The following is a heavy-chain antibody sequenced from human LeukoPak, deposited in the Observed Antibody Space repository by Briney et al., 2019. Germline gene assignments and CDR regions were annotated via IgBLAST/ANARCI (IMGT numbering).Heavy chain of an antibody. CDR2: IIPIFGTA. Sequence: SVKVSCKASGGTFSSYAISWERQAPGQGLEWMGGIIPIFGTANYAQKFQGRVTITADESTSTAYMELSSLRSEDTAVYYCARVVVPAAILGLDMASWRENYYYYMDVWGKGTTVTVSS. D-gene: IGHD2-2*01. CDR3: ARVVVPAAILGLDMASWRENYYYYMDV. CDR1: GGTFSSYA. J-gene: IGHJ6*03. V-gene: IGHV1-69*13.